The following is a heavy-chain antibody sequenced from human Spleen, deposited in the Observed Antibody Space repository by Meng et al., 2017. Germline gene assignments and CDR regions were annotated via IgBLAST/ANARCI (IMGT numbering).Heavy chain of an antibody. J-gene: IGHJ5*02. CDR2: MNPNSGNT. Sequence: VQLVESGAEMKKPGASVKVSCKASGYTFTSYDINWVRHATGQGLEWMGWMNPNSGNTGYAQKFQGRVTITRNTSISTAYMELNSLRFEDTAVYYCARGDTGGNWFDPWGQGTLVTVSS. V-gene: IGHV1-8*03. CDR3: ARGDTGGNWFDP. D-gene: IGHD3-10*01. CDR1: GYTFTSYD.